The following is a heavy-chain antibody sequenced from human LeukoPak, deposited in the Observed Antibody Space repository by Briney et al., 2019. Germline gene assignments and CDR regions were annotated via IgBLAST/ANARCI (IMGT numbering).Heavy chain of an antibody. J-gene: IGHJ4*02. CDR3: AREMATIKAPFDY. CDR2: IKQDGSEK. CDR1: GFTFSDFW. D-gene: IGHD5-24*01. Sequence: GGSLRLSCAASGFTFSDFWMSWVRQAPGKGLEWVANIKQDGSEKYYVDSVKGRFTISRDNAKNSLYLQMNSLRAEDTAVYYCAREMATIKAPFDYWGQGTLVTVSS. V-gene: IGHV3-7*01.